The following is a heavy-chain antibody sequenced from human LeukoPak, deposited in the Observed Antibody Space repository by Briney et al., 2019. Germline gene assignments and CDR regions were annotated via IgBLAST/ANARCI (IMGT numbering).Heavy chain of an antibody. D-gene: IGHD3-3*01. Sequence: GASVKVSCKASGGTFSSYAISWVRQAPGQGLEWMGRIIPILGIANYAQKFQGRVTITADKSTSTAYMELSSLRSEDTAVYYCALTVSQNNHYEVYFDYWGQGTLVTVSS. CDR3: ALTVSQNNHYEVYFDY. CDR2: IIPILGIA. V-gene: IGHV1-69*04. CDR1: GGTFSSYA. J-gene: IGHJ4*02.